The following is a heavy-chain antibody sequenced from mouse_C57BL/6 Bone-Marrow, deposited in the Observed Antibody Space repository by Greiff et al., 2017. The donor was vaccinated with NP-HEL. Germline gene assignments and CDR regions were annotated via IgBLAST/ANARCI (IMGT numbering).Heavy chain of an antibody. Sequence: EVQLVESGGGLVQPGGSMKLSCVASGFTFSNYWMNWVRQSPEKGLEWVAQIRLKSDNYATHYAESVKGRFTISRDDSKSSVYLQMNNLRAEDTGMYYCTGGYYYGSSYEYFDVWGTGTTVTVSS. CDR2: IRLKSDNYAT. D-gene: IGHD1-1*01. CDR1: GFTFSNYW. J-gene: IGHJ1*03. CDR3: TGGYYYGSSYEYFDV. V-gene: IGHV6-3*01.